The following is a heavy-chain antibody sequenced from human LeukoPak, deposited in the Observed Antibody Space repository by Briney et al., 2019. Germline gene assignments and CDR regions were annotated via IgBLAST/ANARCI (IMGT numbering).Heavy chain of an antibody. D-gene: IGHD4-17*01. Sequence: PGGSLRLSCAASGFTFDEYGMSWVRQAPGKGLEWVSGINWNGGSTGYADSVKGRFTISRDNAKNSLYLQMNSLRAEDTALYYCARFRVYGDYSIYYYMDVWGKGTTVTVSS. CDR3: ARFRVYGDYSIYYYMDV. V-gene: IGHV3-20*04. CDR2: INWNGGST. J-gene: IGHJ6*03. CDR1: GFTFDEYG.